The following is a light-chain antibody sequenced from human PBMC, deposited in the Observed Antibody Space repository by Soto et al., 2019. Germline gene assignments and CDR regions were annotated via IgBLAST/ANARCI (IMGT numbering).Light chain of an antibody. CDR3: CSYAGYSTSAV. J-gene: IGLJ2*01. V-gene: IGLV2-23*01. Sequence: QSALTQPASVSGSPGQSITISCTGTSSDVGSYNLVSWYQQHPGKAPKVIIYEGGKRPSGVSNRFSGSKSGITASLTISGLQAEDEADYYCCSYAGYSTSAVFGGGTKVTDL. CDR1: SSDVGSYNL. CDR2: EGG.